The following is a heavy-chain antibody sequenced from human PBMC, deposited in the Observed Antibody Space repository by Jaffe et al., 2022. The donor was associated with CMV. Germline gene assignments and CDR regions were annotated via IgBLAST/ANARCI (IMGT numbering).Heavy chain of an antibody. Sequence: QVQLVQSGAEVKKPGSSVKVSCKASGGTFSSFGISWVRQAPGQGLEWMGRIIPILEIATYAQKFQGRVTITADTSTSTVYMDLSSLRSEDTAVYYCARGYTDYTFDFGHWGQGTLVTVSS. J-gene: IGHJ4*02. CDR1: GGTFSSFG. CDR2: IIPILEIA. D-gene: IGHD4-4*01. V-gene: IGHV1-69*09. CDR3: ARGYTDYTFDFGH.